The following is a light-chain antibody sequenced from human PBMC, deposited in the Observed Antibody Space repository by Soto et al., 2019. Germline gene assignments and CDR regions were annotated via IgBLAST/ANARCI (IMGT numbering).Light chain of an antibody. CDR1: QSISSY. CDR3: QQSYSTPRT. J-gene: IGKJ3*01. Sequence: DLQMTQSPSSLSASVGDRVTITCRASQSISSYLNWYQQRPGKAPSLLIYAASSLQSGVPSRFSGGGSGTDFTLTISSLQPEDFATYYCQQSYSTPRTFGPGTKVDIK. CDR2: AAS. V-gene: IGKV1-39*01.